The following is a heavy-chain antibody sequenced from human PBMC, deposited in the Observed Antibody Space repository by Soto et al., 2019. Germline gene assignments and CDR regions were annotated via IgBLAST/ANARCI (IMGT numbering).Heavy chain of an antibody. J-gene: IGHJ4*02. CDR3: AHRDGDCRGFNCYSAFDS. D-gene: IGHD2-15*01. CDR2: IYWNDEK. V-gene: IGHV2-5*01. CDR1: GFSLSTTGVG. Sequence: QITLKESGPPVVKPTQTLTLTCTFSGFSLSTTGVGVGWIRQPPGKALEWLALIYWNDEKRFSPALKSRLTITKDTSKNQVVLTVSNMDPVETATYFCAHRDGDCRGFNCYSAFDSWGQGTLVTVSS.